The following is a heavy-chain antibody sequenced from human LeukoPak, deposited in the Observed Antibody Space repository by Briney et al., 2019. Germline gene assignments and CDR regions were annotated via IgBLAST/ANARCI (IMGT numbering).Heavy chain of an antibody. CDR2: IRSKANSYAT. D-gene: IGHD3-10*01. Sequence: PGGSLRLSCAASGFTFSGPAMHWVRQASGKGLEWVGRIRSKANSYATAYAASAKGRFTISRDDSKNTAYLQMNSLKTEDTAVYYCTSPIWGSPMVRGEVSVDYWGQGTLVTVSS. V-gene: IGHV3-73*01. J-gene: IGHJ4*02. CDR3: TSPIWGSPMVRGEVSVDY. CDR1: GFTFSGPA.